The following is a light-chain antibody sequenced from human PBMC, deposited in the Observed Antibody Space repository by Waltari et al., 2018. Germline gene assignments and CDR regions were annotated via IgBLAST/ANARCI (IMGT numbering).Light chain of an antibody. CDR1: VLSKKY. CDR2: KDS. CDR3: YSAADTNREVV. J-gene: IGLJ3*02. V-gene: IGLV3-27*01. Sequence: SYELTQPSPVSVSPGQPATITCSGDVLSKKYARWLQQKPGQAPVLVIYKDSERPSGIPERFSGSTSGTTVILTITGAHAEDEADYDCYSAADTNREVVFGGGTKLNVL.